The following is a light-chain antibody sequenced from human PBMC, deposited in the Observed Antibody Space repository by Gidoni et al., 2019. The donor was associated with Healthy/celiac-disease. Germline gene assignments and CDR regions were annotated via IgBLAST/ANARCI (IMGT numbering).Light chain of an antibody. V-gene: IGLV2-8*01. J-gene: IGLJ2*01. CDR1: SSYVGGYNS. CDR2: EFS. CDR3: SSYAGSNNVV. Sequence: QSALTQPPSASASPGQSVTISCTGTSSYVGGYNSVSWYPQHPGKAPKLMIYEFSKRPSGVPDRFSGSKSGNTASLTVSGLQAEDEADYYCSSYAGSNNVVFGGGTKLTVL.